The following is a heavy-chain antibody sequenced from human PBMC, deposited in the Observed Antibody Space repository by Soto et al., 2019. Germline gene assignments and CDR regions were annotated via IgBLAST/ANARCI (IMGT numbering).Heavy chain of an antibody. D-gene: IGHD3-22*01. CDR1: GGSIVSSNW. CDR2: IYHSGRT. J-gene: IGHJ4*02. CDR3: ASMYYDNSGYRFDY. Sequence: QVQLQESGPGLVKPSGTLSLTCAVSGGSIVSSNWWSWVRQSPGRGLEWIGEIYHSGRTNYNPSLKSRVTXXVXKXXNPLSLKLSSVTAADTAVYYCASMYYDNSGYRFDYWGQGTLVTVSS. V-gene: IGHV4-4*02.